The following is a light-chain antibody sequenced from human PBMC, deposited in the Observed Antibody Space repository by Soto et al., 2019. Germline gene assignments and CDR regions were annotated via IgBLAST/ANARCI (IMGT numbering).Light chain of an antibody. CDR2: GNS. CDR1: SSNIGAGYD. V-gene: IGLV1-40*01. CDR3: AVWDDSLNGHV. Sequence: QSLLTQPPSVSGAPGQRVTISCTGSSSNIGAGYDVHWYQQLPGTAPKLLIYGNSNRPSGVPDRFSGSKSGTSASLAISGLQSEDEADYYCAVWDDSLNGHVFGAGTKVTVL. J-gene: IGLJ1*01.